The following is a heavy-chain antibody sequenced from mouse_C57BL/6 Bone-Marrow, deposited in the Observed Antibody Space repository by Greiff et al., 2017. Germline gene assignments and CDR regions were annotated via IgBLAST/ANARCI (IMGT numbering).Heavy chain of an antibody. CDR2: ISDGGSYT. CDR1: GFTFSSYA. Sequence: EVKLEESGGGLVKPGGSLKLSCAASGFTFSSYAMSWVRQTPEKRLEWVATISDGGSYTYYPDNVKGRFTISRDNAKNNLYLQMSHLKAEDTAMYYCARWLGFDYWGQGTTLTVSS. CDR3: ARWLGFDY. V-gene: IGHV5-4*03. J-gene: IGHJ2*01. D-gene: IGHD2-3*01.